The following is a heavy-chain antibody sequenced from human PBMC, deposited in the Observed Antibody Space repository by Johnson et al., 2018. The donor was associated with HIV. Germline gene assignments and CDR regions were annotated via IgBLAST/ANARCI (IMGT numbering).Heavy chain of an antibody. Sequence: QVQLVESGGGVVQSGRSLRLSCAASGVSFSDYAMHWVRQAPGKGLEWVAVIWFDGSKKYYTDSVKGRFTISRDNSKNTLFLQMNSLRAEDTAVYYCWGYSTSSNAAFDIWGQGTIVTVSS. CDR3: WGYSTSSNAAFDI. CDR2: IWFDGSKK. J-gene: IGHJ3*02. D-gene: IGHD6-6*01. CDR1: GVSFSDYA. V-gene: IGHV3-33*01.